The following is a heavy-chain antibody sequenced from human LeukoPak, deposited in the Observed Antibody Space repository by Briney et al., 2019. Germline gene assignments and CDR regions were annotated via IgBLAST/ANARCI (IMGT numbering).Heavy chain of an antibody. J-gene: IGHJ6*03. D-gene: IGHD3-16*01. CDR3: ARNYYDYVWGSYFYYMDV. Sequence: PSETLSLICTVSGGSISSYYWSWIRQPAGKGLEWIGRIYTSGSTNYNPSLKSRVTMSVDTSKNQFSLKLSSVTAADTAVYYCARNYYDYVWGSYFYYMDVWGKGTTVTISS. CDR2: IYTSGST. V-gene: IGHV4-4*07. CDR1: GGSISSYY.